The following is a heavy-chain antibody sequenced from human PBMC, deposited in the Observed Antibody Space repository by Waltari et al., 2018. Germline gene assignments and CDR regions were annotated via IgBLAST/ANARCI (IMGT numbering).Heavy chain of an antibody. V-gene: IGHV3-48*03. Sequence: EVQLVESGGGLVQTGGSLRVSCAASGFTFSSYEMNWVRRAPGKGLEWVSYISTGGTTIYYADSMKGRFTISRDNAKNSLYLQMNSLRAEDTAVYYCARGPELKAATTEAPFDYWGQGTLVTVSS. J-gene: IGHJ4*02. CDR3: ARGPELKAATTEAPFDY. CDR1: GFTFSSYE. D-gene: IGHD5-12*01. CDR2: ISTGGTTI.